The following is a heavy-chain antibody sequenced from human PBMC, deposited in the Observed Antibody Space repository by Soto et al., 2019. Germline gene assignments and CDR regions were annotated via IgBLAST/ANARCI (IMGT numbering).Heavy chain of an antibody. CDR2: IYPGDSDT. Sequence: GESLKISCKGSGYSFTNYWIGWVRQMPGKGLEWMGIIYPGDSDTRYSPSFQGQVTISADKSISTAYLQWSSLKASDTAMYYCARHRGSLLGGSGGSRNYFDPWGQGTLVTVSS. CDR1: GYSFTNYW. V-gene: IGHV5-51*01. CDR3: ARHRGSLLGGSGGSRNYFDP. D-gene: IGHD2-15*01. J-gene: IGHJ5*02.